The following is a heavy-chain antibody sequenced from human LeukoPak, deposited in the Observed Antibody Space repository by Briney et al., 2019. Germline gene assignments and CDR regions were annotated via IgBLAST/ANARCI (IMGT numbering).Heavy chain of an antibody. CDR3: VRGFRGFNYGRGGKNWFDP. J-gene: IGHJ5*02. CDR1: GGSISSGSYY. CDR2: IYTSGST. V-gene: IGHV4-61*02. D-gene: IGHD5-18*01. Sequence: PSETLSLTCTVSGGSISSGSYYWSWIRQPARKGLEWIGRIYTSGSTNYNPSLKSRVTISVDTSKNQFSLKLTSVTAADTAVYYCVRGFRGFNYGRGGKNWFDPWGQGTLVTVSS.